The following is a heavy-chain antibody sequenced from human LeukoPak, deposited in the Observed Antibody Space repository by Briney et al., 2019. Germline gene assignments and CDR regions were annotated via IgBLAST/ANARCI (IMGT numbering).Heavy chain of an antibody. CDR2: IYYSGST. Sequence: PSETLSLTCTVSGGSISSYYWSWIRQPPGKGLEWIGYIYYSGSTNYNPSLKSRVTISVDTSKNQFSLKLSSVTAADTAVYYCARDRGILYPDWYFDLWGRGTLVTVPS. CDR1: GGSISSYY. D-gene: IGHD2-15*01. J-gene: IGHJ2*01. CDR3: ARDRGILYPDWYFDL. V-gene: IGHV4-59*01.